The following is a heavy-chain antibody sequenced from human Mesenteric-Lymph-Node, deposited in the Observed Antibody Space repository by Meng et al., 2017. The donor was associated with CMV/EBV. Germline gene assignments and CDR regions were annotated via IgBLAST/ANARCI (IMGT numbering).Heavy chain of an antibody. V-gene: IGHV3-64*02. Sequence: GESLKISCAASGFTFSSYAMHWVRQAPGKGLEYVSAISSNGGSTYYADSVKGRFTISRDNSKNTLYLQMGSLRAEDTAVYYCAGESGVPNGMDVWGQGTTVTVSS. J-gene: IGHJ6*02. CDR2: ISSNGGST. D-gene: IGHD2-2*01. CDR3: AGESGVPNGMDV. CDR1: GFTFSSYA.